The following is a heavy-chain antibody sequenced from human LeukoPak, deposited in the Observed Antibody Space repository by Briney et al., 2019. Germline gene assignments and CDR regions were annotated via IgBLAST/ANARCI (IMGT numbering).Heavy chain of an antibody. CDR1: GYTFATSG. J-gene: IGHJ3*02. CDR3: TRVRDSNNWWGAFDI. D-gene: IGHD6-13*01. V-gene: IGHV1-18*01. CDR2: ISPDNGNT. Sequence: GASVKVSCKASGYTFATSGISWVRQVPGQRLEWMGWISPDNGNTYYTQMLQGRVTMTTDTSTSTAYMELRSLRSDDTAVYYCTRVRDSNNWWGAFDIWGQGTMITVSS.